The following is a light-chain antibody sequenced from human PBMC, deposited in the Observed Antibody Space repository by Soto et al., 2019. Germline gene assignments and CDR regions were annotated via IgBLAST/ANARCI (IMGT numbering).Light chain of an antibody. Sequence: DIQMTQSPSTLSASVGDRVTITCRASQSVSSCLTWYQQNPGKAPKLLIYKASSLESGVPSRFSGSGSGTEFTLTISSLQPDDLATYYCQHYNSSSSWTFGQGTKVEIK. V-gene: IGKV1-5*03. CDR2: KAS. CDR3: QHYNSSSSWT. J-gene: IGKJ1*01. CDR1: QSVSSC.